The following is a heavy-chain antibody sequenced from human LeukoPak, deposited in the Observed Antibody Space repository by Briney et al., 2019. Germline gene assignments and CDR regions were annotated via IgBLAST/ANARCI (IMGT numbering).Heavy chain of an antibody. D-gene: IGHD6-6*01. CDR3: ARDRRGSSLRSPKGFGP. Sequence: VASVKVSCKASGYTFTVCYMYWGRQAPGQGLGWMGWINHNSGGTNYSQKFQGRVTMTTETSLSTAYMELSRLRSDDTAVKYCARDRRGSSLRSPKGFGPWGQGTLVTVSS. CDR1: GYTFTVCY. J-gene: IGHJ5*02. V-gene: IGHV1-2*02. CDR2: INHNSGGT.